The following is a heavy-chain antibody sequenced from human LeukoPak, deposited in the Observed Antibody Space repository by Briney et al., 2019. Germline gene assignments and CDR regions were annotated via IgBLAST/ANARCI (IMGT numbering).Heavy chain of an antibody. CDR3: ARFGYGDCQSDY. D-gene: IGHD4-17*01. V-gene: IGHV4-39*01. Sequence: SETLSLTCTVSGGSISSSSYYWGWIRQPPGKGLEWIGSIYYSGSTYYNPSLKSRVTISVDTSKNQFSLKLSSVTAADTAVYYCARFGYGDCQSDYWGQGTLVTVSS. J-gene: IGHJ4*02. CDR2: IYYSGST. CDR1: GGSISSSSYY.